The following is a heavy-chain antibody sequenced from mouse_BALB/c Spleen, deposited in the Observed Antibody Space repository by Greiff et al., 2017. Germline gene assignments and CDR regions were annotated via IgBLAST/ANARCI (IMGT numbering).Heavy chain of an antibody. CDR2: ISSGGSYT. D-gene: IGHD1-2*01. J-gene: IGHJ3*01. V-gene: IGHV5-6*01. CDR1: GFTFSSYG. CDR3: ARQYITTATGFAY. Sequence: EVQGVESGGDLVKPGGSLKLSCAASGFTFSSYGMSWVRQTPDKRLEWVATISSGGSYTYCPDSVKGRFTISRDNAKNTLYLQMSSLKSEDTAMYYCARQYITTATGFAYWGQGTLVTVSA.